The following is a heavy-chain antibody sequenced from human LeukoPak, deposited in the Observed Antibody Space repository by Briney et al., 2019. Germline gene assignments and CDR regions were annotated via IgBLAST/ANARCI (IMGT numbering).Heavy chain of an antibody. CDR2: INHSGST. D-gene: IGHD7-27*01. V-gene: IGHV4-34*01. CDR3: ARGRRVSNWGMYYFDY. CDR1: GGSFSGYY. Sequence: ASETLSLTCAVYGGSFSGYYWSWIRQPPGKGLEWIGEINHSGSTNYNPSLKSRVTISVDTSKNQFSLKLSSETAADTAVYYCARGRRVSNWGMYYFDYWGQGTLVTVSS. J-gene: IGHJ4*02.